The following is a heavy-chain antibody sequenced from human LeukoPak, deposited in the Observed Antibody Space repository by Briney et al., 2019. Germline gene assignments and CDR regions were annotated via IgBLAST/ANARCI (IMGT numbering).Heavy chain of an antibody. Sequence: PSETLSLTCTVSGGSISSSSYYWGWTRQPPGKGLEWIGSIYYSGSTYYNPSLKSRVTISVDTSKNQFSLKLSSVTAADTAVYYCARTGGYGSGSIYRLYYYYYMDVWGKGTTVTISS. J-gene: IGHJ6*03. D-gene: IGHD3-10*01. CDR1: GGSISSSSYY. CDR2: IYYSGST. CDR3: ARTGGYGSGSIYRLYYYYYMDV. V-gene: IGHV4-39*01.